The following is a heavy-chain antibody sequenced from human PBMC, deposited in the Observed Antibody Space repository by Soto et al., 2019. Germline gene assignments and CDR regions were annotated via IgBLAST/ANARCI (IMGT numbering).Heavy chain of an antibody. CDR1: GFTFSSYE. Sequence: EVQLVESGGGLVQPGGSLRLSCAASGFTFSSYEMNWVRQAPGKGLEWVSYISSSGSTIYYADSVKGRFTISRDNAKNSLYLQMNSLRAEDMAVYYCARYRVTDYYYYGMDVWGQGTTVTVSS. V-gene: IGHV3-48*03. J-gene: IGHJ6*02. D-gene: IGHD1-20*01. CDR3: ARYRVTDYYYYGMDV. CDR2: ISSSGSTI.